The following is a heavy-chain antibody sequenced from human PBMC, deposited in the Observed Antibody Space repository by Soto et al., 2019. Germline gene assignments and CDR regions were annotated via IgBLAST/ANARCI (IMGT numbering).Heavy chain of an antibody. D-gene: IGHD4-17*01. J-gene: IGHJ4*02. CDR3: ATEYGDYYFAY. CDR2: ISYDGSNK. V-gene: IGHV3-30*03. Sequence: QVQLVESGGGVVQPGRSLRLSCAASGFTFSSYGMHWVRQAPGKGLEWVAVISYDGSNKYYADSVKGRFTISRDNSKNTLYLQMNSLRAEDTDVYYCATEYGDYYFAYWGQGTLVTVSS. CDR1: GFTFSSYG.